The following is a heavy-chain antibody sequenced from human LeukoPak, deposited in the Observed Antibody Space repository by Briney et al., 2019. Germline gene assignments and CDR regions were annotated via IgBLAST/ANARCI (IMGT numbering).Heavy chain of an antibody. V-gene: IGHV4-30-4*01. J-gene: IGHJ4*02. CDR2: IYYSGST. Sequence: SQTPSLTCTVSGGSISSGDYYWSWIRQPPGKALECIAYIYYSGSTYYNPSLRSRLSISSDTSKNQFSLTLSSVTAADTAVYYCARDSVCGGGSCYSGYFDYWGQGTLVTASS. CDR1: GGSISSGDYY. D-gene: IGHD2-15*01. CDR3: ARDSVCGGGSCYSGYFDY.